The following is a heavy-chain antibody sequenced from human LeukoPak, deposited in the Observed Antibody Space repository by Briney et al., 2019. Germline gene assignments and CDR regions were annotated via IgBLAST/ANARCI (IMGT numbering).Heavy chain of an antibody. D-gene: IGHD6-25*01. CDR2: IYYTGST. CDR3: ARDPAKTWYFDL. CDR1: DGSISSYS. Sequence: SETLSLTCTVSDGSISSYSWSWIRQPPGKGLEWIGYIYYTGSTNYNPSLKSRVTISVDTSKNQFSLKLNSVTAADTAVYYCARDPAKTWYFDLWGRGTLVTVSS. V-gene: IGHV4-59*01. J-gene: IGHJ2*01.